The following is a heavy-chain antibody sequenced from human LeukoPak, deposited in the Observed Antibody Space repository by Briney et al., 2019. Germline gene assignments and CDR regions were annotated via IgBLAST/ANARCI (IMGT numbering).Heavy chain of an antibody. Sequence: SQTLSLTCTVSGGSISSGSYYWSWNRQPAGKGLEWIGRIYTSGSTNYNPSLKSRVTISVDTSKNQFSLKLSSVTAADTAVYYCARDFPGDWFDPWGQGTLVTVSS. CDR3: ARDFPGDWFDP. J-gene: IGHJ5*02. V-gene: IGHV4-61*02. CDR1: GGSISSGSYY. CDR2: IYTSGST.